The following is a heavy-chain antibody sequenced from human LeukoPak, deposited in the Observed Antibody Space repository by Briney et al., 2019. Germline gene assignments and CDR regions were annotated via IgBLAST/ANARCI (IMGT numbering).Heavy chain of an antibody. CDR2: IYSGCHT. CDR1: GFTISNNY. J-gene: IGHJ4*02. CDR3: ARASSGWNYFDY. V-gene: IGHV3-66*01. Sequence: GASMRLCCASSGFTISNNYMSWVHKAGGKGLEWVSVIYSGCHTFSADSVKGRSTISRDNSKNTLYLQMNSLRVEDTAVYYCARASSGWNYFDYGGQGTLVTVSS. D-gene: IGHD6-19*01.